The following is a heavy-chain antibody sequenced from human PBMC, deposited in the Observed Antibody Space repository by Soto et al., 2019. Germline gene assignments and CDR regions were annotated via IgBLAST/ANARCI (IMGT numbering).Heavy chain of an antibody. CDR1: GGSFSGYY. J-gene: IGHJ4*02. CDR3: ARSLSYYYDSSGYYSD. V-gene: IGHV4-34*01. Sequence: SSETLSLTCAVYGGSFSGYYWSWIRQPPGKGLEWIGEINHSGSTNYNPSLKSRVTISVDTSKNQFSLKLSSVTAADTAVYYCARSLSYYYDSSGYYSDWGQGTLVTVSS. CDR2: INHSGST. D-gene: IGHD3-22*01.